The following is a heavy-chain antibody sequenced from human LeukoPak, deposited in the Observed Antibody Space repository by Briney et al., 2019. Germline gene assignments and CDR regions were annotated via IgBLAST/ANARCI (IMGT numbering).Heavy chain of an antibody. CDR3: ARSNVVLPPYGMDV. CDR2: INPNSGGT. Sequence: GASVRVSCKASGYTFTGYYIHWVRQAPGQGPEWMGRINPNSGGTNYAQKFQGRVTMTRDTSISTAYMELSRLKSDDTAVYYCARSNVVLPPYGMDVWGQGTTVTVSS. CDR1: GYTFTGYY. V-gene: IGHV1-2*06. D-gene: IGHD2-2*01. J-gene: IGHJ6*02.